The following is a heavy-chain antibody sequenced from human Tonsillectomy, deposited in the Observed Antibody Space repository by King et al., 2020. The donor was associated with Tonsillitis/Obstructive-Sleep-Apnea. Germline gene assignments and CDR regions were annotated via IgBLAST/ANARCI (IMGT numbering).Heavy chain of an antibody. CDR3: ARDLSIAYLDY. CDR1: AFAFAYYT. J-gene: IGHJ4*02. CDR2: IDSTGNHV. V-gene: IGHV3-21*01. Sequence: VQLVESGGGLVKPGGSLMLSCEASAFAFAYYTFDWVRQAPGKGLEWVSSIDSTGNHVYYAASVKGRFTISRDNAKKSLYLEMTSLRADDTAVYYCARDLSIAYLDYWGQGTLVTVSS.